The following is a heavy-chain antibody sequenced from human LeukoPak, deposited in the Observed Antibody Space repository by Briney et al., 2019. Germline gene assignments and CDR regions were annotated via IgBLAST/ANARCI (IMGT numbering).Heavy chain of an antibody. D-gene: IGHD3-10*01. J-gene: IGHJ4*02. Sequence: PGGSLRLSCAASGITFSTYGMSWVRQAPGKGLEWVSAISGSAVNTFYADSVKGRFTISRDNSKNTLYLQMNSLRAEDTAVYYCARESVNYYGSGSYLFDYWGQGTLVTVSS. V-gene: IGHV3-23*01. CDR3: ARESVNYYGSGSYLFDY. CDR1: GITFSTYG. CDR2: ISGSAVNT.